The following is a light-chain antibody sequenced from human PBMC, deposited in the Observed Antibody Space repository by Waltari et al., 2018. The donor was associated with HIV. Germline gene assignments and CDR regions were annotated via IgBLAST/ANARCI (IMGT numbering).Light chain of an antibody. CDR2: AAS. CDR1: QSISTP. Sequence: DIQMTQSPSSLSASVGDRVTITCRASQSISTPLNGYQQKPGKAPKLLIYAASSLQSGVPSRFSGSGSVTDFTLTISSLQPEDFATYYCQQSYSTPGYTFGQGTKLEIK. V-gene: IGKV1-39*01. CDR3: QQSYSTPGYT. J-gene: IGKJ2*01.